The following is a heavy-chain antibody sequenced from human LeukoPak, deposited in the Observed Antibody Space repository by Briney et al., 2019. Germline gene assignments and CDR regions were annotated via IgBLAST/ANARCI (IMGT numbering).Heavy chain of an antibody. J-gene: IGHJ5*02. CDR2: ISSSSSYI. Sequence: GGSLRLSCAASGFNFNVYSTNWFRQAPGKGLEWVSSISSSSSYIYYADSVKGRFTISRDNAKNSLYLQMNSLRAEDTAVYYCARDQRPTGFDPWGQGTLVTVPS. CDR1: GFNFNVYS. D-gene: IGHD6-6*01. CDR3: ARDQRPTGFDP. V-gene: IGHV3-21*01.